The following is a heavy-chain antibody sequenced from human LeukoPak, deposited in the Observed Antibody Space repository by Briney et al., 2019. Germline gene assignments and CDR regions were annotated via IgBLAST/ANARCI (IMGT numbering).Heavy chain of an antibody. CDR1: GGTFSSYA. V-gene: IGHV1-69*05. CDR3: ARQQLEWATIRNVGYYQYYYMDV. J-gene: IGHJ6*03. CDR2: IIPIFGTA. Sequence: SVKVSCKASGGTFSSYAISWVRQAPGQGLEWMGGIIPIFGTANYAQKFQGRVTMTTDTPTTTAYMELRSLRSDDTAVYYCARQQLEWATIRNVGYYQYYYMDVWGKGTTVTVSS. D-gene: IGHD1-1*01.